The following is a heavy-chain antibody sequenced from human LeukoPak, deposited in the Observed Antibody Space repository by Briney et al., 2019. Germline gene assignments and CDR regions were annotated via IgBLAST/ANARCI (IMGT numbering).Heavy chain of an antibody. V-gene: IGHV3-30-3*02. CDR3: AKGGKWDVTPFDY. CDR2: ISYDSSRK. J-gene: IGHJ4*02. CDR1: GFTFSSYA. D-gene: IGHD1-26*01. Sequence: PGRSLRLSCAASGFTFSSYAMDWVRQAPGKGLEWVAAISYDSSRKFYADSVKGRFTISRDNSKNTLYLQVNSLRAEDTAVYYCAKGGKWDVTPFDYWGQGTLVTVSS.